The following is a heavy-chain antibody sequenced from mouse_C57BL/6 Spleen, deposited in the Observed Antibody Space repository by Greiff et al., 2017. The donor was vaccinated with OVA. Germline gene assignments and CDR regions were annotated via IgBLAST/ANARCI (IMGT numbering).Heavy chain of an antibody. CDR1: GYTFTSYW. D-gene: IGHD1-1*01. Sequence: VKLQQPGAELVKPGASVKVSCKASGYTFTSYWMHWVKQRPGQGLEWIGRIHPSDSDTNYNQKFKGKATLTVDKSSSTAYMQLSSLTSEDSAVYYCAPLITTVVPDWYFDVWGTGTTVTVSS. CDR2: IHPSDSDT. J-gene: IGHJ1*03. V-gene: IGHV1-74*01. CDR3: APLITTVVPDWYFDV.